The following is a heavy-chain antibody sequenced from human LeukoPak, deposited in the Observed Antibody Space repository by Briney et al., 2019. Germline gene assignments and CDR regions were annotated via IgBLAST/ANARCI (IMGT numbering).Heavy chain of an antibody. D-gene: IGHD6-13*01. J-gene: IGHJ4*02. V-gene: IGHV3-23*01. CDR3: AKDVFSSSWTHSFDY. CDR1: GFTFNTFA. CDR2: IGGSGGNT. Sequence: PGGSLRLSCAASGFTFNTFAMTWVRQAPGKGLEWVSAIGGSGGNTYYADSVKGRFTISRDNSKNSLYLQMNSLRTEDTALYYCAKDVFSSSWTHSFDYWGQGTLVTVSS.